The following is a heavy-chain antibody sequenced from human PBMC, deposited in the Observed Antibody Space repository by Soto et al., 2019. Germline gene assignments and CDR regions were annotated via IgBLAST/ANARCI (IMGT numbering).Heavy chain of an antibody. CDR2: INAGNGNT. V-gene: IGHV1-3*01. D-gene: IGHD2-2*01. Sequence: VASVKVSCKASGYTFTSYAMHWVRQAPGQRLEWMGWINAGNGNTKYSQKFQGRVTITRDTSASTAYMELSSLRSEDTAVYYCAREAVPAALDYYYYGMDVWGQGTTVTVSS. CDR1: GYTFTSYA. CDR3: AREAVPAALDYYYYGMDV. J-gene: IGHJ6*02.